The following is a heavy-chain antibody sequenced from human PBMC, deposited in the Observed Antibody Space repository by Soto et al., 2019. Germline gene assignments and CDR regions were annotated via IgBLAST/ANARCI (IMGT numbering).Heavy chain of an antibody. CDR3: AREGRHFDY. Sequence: QVQLVQSGAEVQRTGSSVKVSCKASGGTFSCYAISWVRQAPGQGLEWMGGINTIFGTPHYAQKYQGRVTITADTFTNTAYMELTRLTSDDTAVYFCAREGRHFDYWGQGTLVTVSS. J-gene: IGHJ4*02. CDR2: INTIFGTP. CDR1: GGTFSCYA. V-gene: IGHV1-69*06.